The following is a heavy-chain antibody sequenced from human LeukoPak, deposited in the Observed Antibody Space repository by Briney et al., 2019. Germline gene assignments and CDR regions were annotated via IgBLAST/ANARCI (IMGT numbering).Heavy chain of an antibody. D-gene: IGHD5-18*01. V-gene: IGHV3-23*01. Sequence: GGSLRLSCAASGFTFSTYGVSWVRQAPGKGLEWVSAISSSSSTYYGDSVKGRFTISRDNSKNTLYLQMNSLRAEDTAVYYCAKDRGGGYRYGIDYWGQGTLVTVSS. CDR1: GFTFSTYG. CDR2: ISSSSST. J-gene: IGHJ4*02. CDR3: AKDRGGGYRYGIDY.